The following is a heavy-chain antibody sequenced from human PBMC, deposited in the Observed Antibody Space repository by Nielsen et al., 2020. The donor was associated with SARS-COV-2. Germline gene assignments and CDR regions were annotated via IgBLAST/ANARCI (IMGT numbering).Heavy chain of an antibody. CDR2: ITSSSSTI. Sequence: GESLKISCAASGFSFSTHWMNWVRQAPGKGLEYVAYITSSSSTIYYADSVKGRFTISRDNARNSLYLQMNSLRVEDTAVYYCTRRGPIGDHCGGGDCYPFDCWGQGTLVTVSS. V-gene: IGHV3-48*01. CDR1: GFSFSTHW. J-gene: IGHJ4*02. D-gene: IGHD2-21*02. CDR3: TRRGPIGDHCGGGDCYPFDC.